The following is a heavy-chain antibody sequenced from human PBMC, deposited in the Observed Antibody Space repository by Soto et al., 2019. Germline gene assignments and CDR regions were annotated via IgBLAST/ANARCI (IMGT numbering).Heavy chain of an antibody. CDR2: ITSGGTT. J-gene: IGHJ4*02. CDR1: GFTFSSYE. CDR3: ARVLYATWSSFDY. Sequence: XESLRLSCTASGFTFSSYEMTGVRQAPGKGLEWISYITSGGTTYYADSAKGRFTISRDNAKNSLYLHLNSLTAEDTAIYYCARVLYATWSSFDYWGQGTLVTVSS. D-gene: IGHD1-26*01. V-gene: IGHV3-48*03.